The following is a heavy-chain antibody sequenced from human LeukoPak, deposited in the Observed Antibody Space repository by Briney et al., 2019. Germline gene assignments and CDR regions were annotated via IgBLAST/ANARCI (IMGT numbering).Heavy chain of an antibody. CDR3: AKIMALYCSGGSCNEIDY. Sequence: GGPLRLSCAASGFTFSTFAMIWVRQPPGKGLEWVSSIFPSGGEIHYADSVRGRFTISRDNSKSTLSLQMNSLRAEDTAVYYCAKIMALYCSGGSCNEIDYWGQGTLVTVSS. J-gene: IGHJ4*02. D-gene: IGHD2-15*01. CDR2: IFPSGGEI. V-gene: IGHV3-23*01. CDR1: GFTFSTFA.